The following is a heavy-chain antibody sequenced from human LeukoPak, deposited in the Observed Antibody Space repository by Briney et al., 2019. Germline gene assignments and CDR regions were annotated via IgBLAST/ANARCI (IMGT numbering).Heavy chain of an antibody. J-gene: IGHJ4*02. V-gene: IGHV3-74*01. CDR3: AKDRWVGGTQGDFDY. CDR1: GFTFSSYW. Sequence: QSGGSLRLSCAGSGFTFSSYWMHWVRQAPGKGLVWVSRIKSDGSSTSYADSAKGRFTISRDNSRNTLYLQMNSLRPEDTAVYYCAKDRWVGGTQGDFDYWGQGTLVTVSS. D-gene: IGHD1-26*01. CDR2: IKSDGSST.